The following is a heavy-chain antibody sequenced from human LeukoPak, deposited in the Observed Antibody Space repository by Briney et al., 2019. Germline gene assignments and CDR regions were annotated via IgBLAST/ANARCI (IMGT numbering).Heavy chain of an antibody. CDR3: AKAGHSSSWAWADY. CDR2: ISGSDDST. V-gene: IGHV3-23*01. CDR1: GFTFSSYA. Sequence: PGGFLRLSCAASGFTFSSYAMSWVRQAPGKGLEWVSVISGSDDSTYYADSVKGRFTISRDNSKNTLFLQMNSLRAEDTALYYCAKAGHSSSWAWADYWGQGTLVTVSS. D-gene: IGHD6-13*01. J-gene: IGHJ4*02.